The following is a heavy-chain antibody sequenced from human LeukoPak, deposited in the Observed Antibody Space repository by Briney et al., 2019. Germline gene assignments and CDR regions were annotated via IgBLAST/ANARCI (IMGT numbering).Heavy chain of an antibody. CDR1: GFTLSRYC. V-gene: IGHV3-7*01. D-gene: IGHD3-3*01. Sequence: GGSLRLSCAPSGFTLSRYCMSWVRHAPGKGLEWVANIKQEGSEKYYVDSVKGRFTISRDNAKNSLYLKMNSLRAEDTAVYYCARDSGPPTTYYDFWSGYPYNGMDVWGQGTTVTVSS. CDR3: ARDSGPPTTYYDFWSGYPYNGMDV. CDR2: IKQEGSEK. J-gene: IGHJ6*02.